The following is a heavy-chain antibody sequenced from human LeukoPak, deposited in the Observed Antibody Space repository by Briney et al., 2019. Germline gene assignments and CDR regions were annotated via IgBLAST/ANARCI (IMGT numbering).Heavy chain of an antibody. CDR2: ISAYNGNT. V-gene: IGHV1-18*01. J-gene: IGHJ4*02. Sequence: ASVKVSCKASGYTFTSYGISWVRQAPGQGLEWMGWISAYNGNTNYAQKLQGRVTMTTDTSTSTAYMELRSLRSDDTAVYYCARDYFGGGYYDILTGYYNGYYFDYWGQGTLVTVPS. D-gene: IGHD3-9*01. CDR1: GYTFTSYG. CDR3: ARDYFGGGYYDILTGYYNGYYFDY.